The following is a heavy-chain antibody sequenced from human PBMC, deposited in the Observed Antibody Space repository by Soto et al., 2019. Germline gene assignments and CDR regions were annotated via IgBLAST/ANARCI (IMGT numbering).Heavy chain of an antibody. CDR2: ISGSGGST. CDR1: GFTFSSYA. D-gene: IGHD3-10*01. J-gene: IGHJ6*02. CDR3: AKSGEYYYGSGSYYINYYYYGMDV. Sequence: EVQLLESGGGLVQPGGSLRLSCAASGFTFSSYAMSWVRQAPGKGLEWVSAISGSGGSTYYADSVKGRFTISRDNSKNTLYLQMNSLRAEDTAVYYCAKSGEYYYGSGSYYINYYYYGMDVWGQGTTVTVSS. V-gene: IGHV3-23*01.